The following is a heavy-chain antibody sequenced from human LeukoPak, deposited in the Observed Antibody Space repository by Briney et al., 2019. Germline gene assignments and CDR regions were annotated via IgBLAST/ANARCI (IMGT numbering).Heavy chain of an antibody. J-gene: IGHJ4*02. CDR2: INPSVGST. D-gene: IGHD3-22*01. CDR1: GYTFTSYY. CDR3: ARGSPYDSSGYYPAKYYFDY. Sequence: ASVKVSCKASGYTFTSYYMHWVRQAPGQGLEWMGIINPSVGSTSYAQKFQGRVTMTRDMSTSTVYMELSSLRSEDTAVYYCARGSPYDSSGYYPAKYYFDYWGQGTLVTVSS. V-gene: IGHV1-46*01.